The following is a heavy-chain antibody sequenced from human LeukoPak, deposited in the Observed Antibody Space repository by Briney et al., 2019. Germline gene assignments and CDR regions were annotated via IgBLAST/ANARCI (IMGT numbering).Heavy chain of an antibody. J-gene: IGHJ5*02. V-gene: IGHV4-61*01. CDR1: GASISSGYW. Sequence: PSGTLSLTCAVSGASISSGYWWSWVRPPPGKGLEWIGYIHYSGRTNYSPSLKSRVTISVDTSKNQFSLKLISVTAADTAVYYCARGGFLDPFDPWGQGTLVTVSS. CDR3: ARGGFLDPFDP. D-gene: IGHD1-1*01. CDR2: IHYSGRT.